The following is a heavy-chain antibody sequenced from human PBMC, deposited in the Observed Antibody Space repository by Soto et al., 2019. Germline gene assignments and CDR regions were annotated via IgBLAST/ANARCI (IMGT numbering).Heavy chain of an antibody. CDR2: IVAGSGNT. J-gene: IGHJ6*02. Sequence: GASVKVSCKVSGFTFSDSAVQWVRQARGQGLEWIGWIVAGSGNTNYAQKFQERVTITRDMSTSTAYMEVRSLRSEDTAVYYCAAERTGGSYSGMDVWGQGTTVTVSS. D-gene: IGHD2-2*01. CDR1: GFTFSDSA. V-gene: IGHV1-58*01. CDR3: AAERTGGSYSGMDV.